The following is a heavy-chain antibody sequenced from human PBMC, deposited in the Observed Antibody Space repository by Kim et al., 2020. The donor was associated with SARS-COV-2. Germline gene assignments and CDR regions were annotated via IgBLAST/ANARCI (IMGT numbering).Heavy chain of an antibody. CDR3: ARAYREVAQRGYYYYYGMDV. CDR1: GFTFSSYE. Sequence: GGSLRLSCAASGFTFSSYEMNWVRQAPGKGLEWVSYISSSGSTIYYADSVKGRFTISRDNAKNSLYLQMNSLRAEDTAVYYCARAYREVAQRGYYYYYGMDVWGQGTTVTVSS. D-gene: IGHD3-10*01. J-gene: IGHJ6*02. V-gene: IGHV3-48*03. CDR2: ISSSGSTI.